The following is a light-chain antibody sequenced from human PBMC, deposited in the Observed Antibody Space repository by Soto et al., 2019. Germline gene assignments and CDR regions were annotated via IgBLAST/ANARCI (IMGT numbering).Light chain of an antibody. CDR1: HDVSRN. CDR3: QQYNSMLS. V-gene: IGKV1-33*01. J-gene: IGKJ4*01. CDR2: DAS. Sequence: DIQMTQYPSSLSASVGDRVTIACQSSHDVSRNLNWFQQKPGEAPKLLIYDASNLERGVPSRFSGSGSGTDFTLTISSLQPEDVATYYCQQYNSMLSFGGGTEVEMK.